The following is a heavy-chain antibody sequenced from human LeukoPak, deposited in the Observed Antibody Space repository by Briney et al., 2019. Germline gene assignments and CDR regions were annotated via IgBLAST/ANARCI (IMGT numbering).Heavy chain of an antibody. CDR3: ATTYYGGNSYWYFDL. CDR2: IYYSGST. J-gene: IGHJ2*01. D-gene: IGHD4-23*01. V-gene: IGHV4-59*08. CDR1: GGSISRYY. Sequence: SETLSLTCTVSGGSISRYYWSWIRQPPGKGLEWIGYIYYSGSTNCNPSLKSRVTISIDTSKNQFSLKLNSVTAADTAVYYCATTYYGGNSYWYFDLWGRGTLVTVSS.